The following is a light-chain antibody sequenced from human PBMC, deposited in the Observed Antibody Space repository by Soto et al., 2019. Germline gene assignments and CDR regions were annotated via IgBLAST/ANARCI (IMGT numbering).Light chain of an antibody. Sequence: DVVMTQSPLSLPVTLGQPASISCRSSQSLVFSDGDTYLSWFHRRPGQSPRRLIYKVSDRDSGVPDGFTGSWSGTDFTLKISRVEADDFGIYYCMQGTHSPYTFGQGTKLEIK. CDR1: QSLVFSDGDTY. V-gene: IGKV2-30*01. CDR2: KVS. CDR3: MQGTHSPYT. J-gene: IGKJ2*01.